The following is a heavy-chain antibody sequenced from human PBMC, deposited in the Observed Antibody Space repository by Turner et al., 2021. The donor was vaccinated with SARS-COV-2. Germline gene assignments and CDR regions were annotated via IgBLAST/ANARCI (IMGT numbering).Heavy chain of an antibody. CDR2: IYYSGST. CDR3: ARLMDTAMDYYGMDV. V-gene: IGHV4-39*01. J-gene: IGHJ6*02. CDR1: GGTISSSTYY. Sequence: QLQLLQASPGGLMTPSALPSPSTTVAGGTISSSTYYWGWIRQPPGKGLEWIGNIYYSGSTYYNPSLKSRVTISVDTSKNQFSLKLSSVTAADTAVYYCARLMDTAMDYYGMDVWGQGTTVTVSS. D-gene: IGHD5-18*01.